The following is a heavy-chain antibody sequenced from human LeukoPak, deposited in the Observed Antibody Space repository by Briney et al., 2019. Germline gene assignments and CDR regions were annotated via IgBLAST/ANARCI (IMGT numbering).Heavy chain of an antibody. J-gene: IGHJ4*02. CDR2: IIPIFGTA. Sequence: SVKVSCKPSGGTFYNYAISWVRQAPGQGLEWMGRIIPIFGTADYAQKFQGRVTITTDEFTTTAYMELSSLRSEDTAVYYCARGRSIAARSHPHDYWGQGTLVTVSS. CDR3: ARGRSIAARSHPHDY. CDR1: GGTFYNYA. D-gene: IGHD6-6*01. V-gene: IGHV1-69*05.